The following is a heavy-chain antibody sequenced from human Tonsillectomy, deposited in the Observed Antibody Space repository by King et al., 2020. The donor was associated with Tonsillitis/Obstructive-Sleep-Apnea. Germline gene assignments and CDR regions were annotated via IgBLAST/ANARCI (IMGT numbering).Heavy chain of an antibody. D-gene: IGHD2-2*01. CDR1: GFTFSSYW. CDR2: INSDGSST. J-gene: IGHJ6*03. V-gene: IGHV3-74*01. CDR3: ARGDIVVVPAASYYYYYMDV. Sequence: VQLVESGGGLVQPGGSLRLSCAASGFTFSSYWMHWVRQAPGKGLVWVSRINSDGSSTSYADSVKGRFTISRDNAKNTLYLQMNSLRAEDTAVYYCARGDIVVVPAASYYYYYMDVWGKGTTVTVSS.